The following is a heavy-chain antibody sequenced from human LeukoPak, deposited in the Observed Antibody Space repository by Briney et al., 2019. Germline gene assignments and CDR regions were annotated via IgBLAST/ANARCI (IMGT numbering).Heavy chain of an antibody. CDR1: GFTFSSYE. V-gene: IGHV3-48*03. J-gene: IGHJ4*02. Sequence: GGSLRLSCAASGFTFSSYEMNWVRQAPGKGLEWVSYINSSGSTIYYADSVKGRFTISRDNAKNSLYLQMNSLRAEDTAVYYCARARKNYYGSGSYYPFDYWGQGTLVTVSS. D-gene: IGHD3-10*01. CDR3: ARARKNYYGSGSYYPFDY. CDR2: INSSGSTI.